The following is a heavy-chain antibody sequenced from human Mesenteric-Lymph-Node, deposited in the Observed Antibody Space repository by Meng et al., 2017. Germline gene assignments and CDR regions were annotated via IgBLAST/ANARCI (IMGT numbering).Heavy chain of an antibody. CDR2: ITPFFGTT. CDR3: ARVSTVSNYAVDF. V-gene: IGHV1-69*01. D-gene: IGHD1-26*01. Sequence: QGELVQSGAEVQKPGSSVKVSCKASGGTFSSYAFTWVRQAPGQGLEWMGGITPFFGTTNYAQRFQGRVTITADESTATAYMEVPSLRSEDTAVYYCARVSTVSNYAVDFWGQGTLVTVSS. J-gene: IGHJ4*03. CDR1: GGTFSSYA.